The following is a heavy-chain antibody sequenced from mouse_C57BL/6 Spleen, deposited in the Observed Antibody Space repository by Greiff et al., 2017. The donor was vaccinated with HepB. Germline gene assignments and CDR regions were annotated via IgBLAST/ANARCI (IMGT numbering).Heavy chain of an antibody. D-gene: IGHD1-1*01. CDR2: INPSNGGT. J-gene: IGHJ3*01. CDR1: GYTFTSYW. CDR3: AREVYYYGSSGFAY. Sequence: QVHVKQPGTELVKPGASVKLSCKASGYTFTSYWMHWVKQRPGQGLEWIGNINPSNGGTNYNEKFKSKATLTVDKSSSTAYMQLSSLTSEDSAVYYCAREVYYYGSSGFAYWGQGTLVTVSA. V-gene: IGHV1-53*01.